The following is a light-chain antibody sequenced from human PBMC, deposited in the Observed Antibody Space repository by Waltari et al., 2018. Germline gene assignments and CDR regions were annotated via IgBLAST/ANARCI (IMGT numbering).Light chain of an antibody. Sequence: QSALTQPASVSGSPGQSITISCTGTSSDVGGYNYVSWYQQHPGKAPKPMIYDVSNRPSGFSNRFSGSKSGNTASLTISGLQAEDEADYYCSSYTSSSVVFGGGTKLTVL. J-gene: IGLJ2*01. CDR3: SSYTSSSVV. V-gene: IGLV2-14*03. CDR2: DVS. CDR1: SSDVGGYNY.